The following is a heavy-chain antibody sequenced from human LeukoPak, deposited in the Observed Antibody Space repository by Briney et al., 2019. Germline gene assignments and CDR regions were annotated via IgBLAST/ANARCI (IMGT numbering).Heavy chain of an antibody. CDR1: GGSFSGYY. Sequence: LSETLSLTCAVYGGSFSGYYWSWIRQPPGKGLEWIGEINHSGSTNYNPSLKSRVTISVDTSKNQFSLKLSSVTAADTAVYYCARRRGFAITVTPLDYWGQGTLVTVSS. J-gene: IGHJ4*02. CDR3: ARRRGFAITVTPLDY. D-gene: IGHD4-17*01. V-gene: IGHV4-34*01. CDR2: INHSGST.